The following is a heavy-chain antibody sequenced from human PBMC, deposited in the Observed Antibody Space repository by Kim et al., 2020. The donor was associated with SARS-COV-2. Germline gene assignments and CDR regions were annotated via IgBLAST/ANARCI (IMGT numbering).Heavy chain of an antibody. CDR2: ISYDGSNK. CDR1: GFTFSSYG. Sequence: GGSLRLSCVASGFTFSSYGMHWVRQAPGKGLEWVAVISYDGSNKYYADSVKGRFTISRDNSKNTVYLQMNSLGAEDTAVYYCAKDFVSISRDRGFTITKGGMDYWGQGTVVTVSS. J-gene: IGHJ4*02. V-gene: IGHV3-30*18. D-gene: IGHD3-10*01. CDR3: AKDFVSISRDRGFTITKGGMDY.